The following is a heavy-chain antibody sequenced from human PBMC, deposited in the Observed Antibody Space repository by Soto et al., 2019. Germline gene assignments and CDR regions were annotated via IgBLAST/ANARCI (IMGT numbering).Heavy chain of an antibody. J-gene: IGHJ4*02. CDR3: TRETVAGITGLDY. Sequence: GGSLRLSCAASGFNVGAFAVNWVRQAPGKGLEWVSGISVSDAFIYYADSVRGRFSISRDASENILYLQMNSLRVDDTALYYCTRETVAGITGLDYWGPGTLVTLSS. V-gene: IGHV3-23*01. CDR1: GFNVGAFA. D-gene: IGHD1-20*01. CDR2: ISVSDAFI.